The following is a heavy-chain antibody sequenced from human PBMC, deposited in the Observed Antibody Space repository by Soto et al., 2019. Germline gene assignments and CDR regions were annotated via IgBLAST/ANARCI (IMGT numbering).Heavy chain of an antibody. CDR1: GFSLTTSGVG. CDR2: IYWDDDK. CDR3: AHRVLHTVFGLVTTTAIYFDF. Sequence: QITLNESGPTAVRPTETLTLTCRFSGFSLTTSGVGVGWIRQSPGKAPEWLALIYWDDDKRYSASLKSRLTITKDTSKNQVVLTVSDLDPTDTATYYCAHRVLHTVFGLVTTTAIYFDFWGQGTPVAVSS. V-gene: IGHV2-5*02. D-gene: IGHD3-3*01. J-gene: IGHJ4*02.